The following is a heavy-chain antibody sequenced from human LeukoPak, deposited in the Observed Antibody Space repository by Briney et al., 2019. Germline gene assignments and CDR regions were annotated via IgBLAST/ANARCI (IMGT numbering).Heavy chain of an antibody. CDR2: IYYSGST. CDR1: GGSVSSGSYY. CDR3: AREGADCSGGSCYVWFDP. V-gene: IGHV4-61*01. D-gene: IGHD2-15*01. Sequence: SETLSLTCTVSGGSVSSGSYYWSWIRQPPGKGLEWIGYIYYSGSTNYNPSLKSRVTISVDTSKNQFSLKLSSVTAADTAVYYCAREGADCSGGSCYVWFDPWGQGTLVTSPQ. J-gene: IGHJ5*02.